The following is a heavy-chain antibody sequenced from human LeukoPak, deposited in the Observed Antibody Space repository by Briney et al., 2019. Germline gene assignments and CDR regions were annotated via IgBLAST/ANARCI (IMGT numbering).Heavy chain of an antibody. CDR2: INPSGGST. CDR1: AYTFSNFG. V-gene: IGHV1-46*01. CDR3: ATEDYYDSSGCDY. Sequence: GASVKVSCKASAYTFSNFGISWVRQAPGQGLEWMGIINPSGGSTSYAQKFQGRVTMTRDTSTSTVYMELSSLRSEDTAVYYCATEDYYDSSGCDYWGQGTLVTVPS. J-gene: IGHJ4*02. D-gene: IGHD3-22*01.